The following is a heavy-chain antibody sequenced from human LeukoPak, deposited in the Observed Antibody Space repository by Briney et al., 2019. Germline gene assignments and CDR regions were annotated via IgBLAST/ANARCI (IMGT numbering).Heavy chain of an antibody. V-gene: IGHV4-4*02. CDR3: ASYNGNWFDP. J-gene: IGHJ5*02. D-gene: IGHD5-24*01. Sequence: SEILSLTCAVSGGSISDSTWWSWVRQPPGKGLEWIGEIHHSGSAYYKPSLKSRVSMSVDKSNNQFSLRLSSVTAADTAVYYCASYNGNWFDPWGQGTLVTVSP. CDR2: IHHSGSA. CDR1: GGSISDSTW.